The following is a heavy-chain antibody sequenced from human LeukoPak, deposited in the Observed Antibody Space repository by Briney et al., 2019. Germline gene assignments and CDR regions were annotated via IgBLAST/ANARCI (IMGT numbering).Heavy chain of an antibody. CDR2: IIPIFGTA. CDR3: ARAAGPRYCSSTSCRNDYYYGMDV. J-gene: IGHJ6*04. CDR1: GGTFSSYA. D-gene: IGHD2-2*01. Sequence: GASVKVSCKASGGTFSSYAISWVRQAPGQGLEWMGGIIPIFGTANYAQKFQGRVTITADKSTSTAYMELSSLRSEDTAVYYCARAAGPRYCSSTSCRNDYYYGMDVWGKGTTVTVSS. V-gene: IGHV1-69*06.